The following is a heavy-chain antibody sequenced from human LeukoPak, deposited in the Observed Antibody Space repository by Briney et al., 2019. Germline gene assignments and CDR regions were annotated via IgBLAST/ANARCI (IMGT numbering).Heavy chain of an antibody. CDR3: AREVWDYGGSKGLFDY. D-gene: IGHD4-23*01. CDR1: GGSISSYY. CDR2: MYYTGST. Sequence: RTSETLSLTCTVSGGSISSYYWSWIRQPPGKGLEWIGYMYYTGSTSYNPSLKSRVTISVDTSKNQLSLKLTSVTAADTAVYYCAREVWDYGGSKGLFDYWGQGTLVTVSS. V-gene: IGHV4-59*01. J-gene: IGHJ4*02.